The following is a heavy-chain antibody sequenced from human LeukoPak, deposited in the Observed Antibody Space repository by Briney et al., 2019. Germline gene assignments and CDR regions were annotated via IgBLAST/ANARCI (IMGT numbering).Heavy chain of an antibody. J-gene: IGHJ4*02. CDR1: GYTFTGYY. D-gene: IGHD3-22*01. CDR3: ASAPYDSSGYYYSH. V-gene: IGHV1-2*02. CDR2: INPNSGGT. Sequence: ASVKVSCKASGYTFTGYYMHWVRQAPGQGLEWMGWINPNSGGTNYAQKFQGRVTMTRDTSISTAYMELSRLRSDDTAVYYCASAPYDSSGYYYSHWGQGTLVTVSS.